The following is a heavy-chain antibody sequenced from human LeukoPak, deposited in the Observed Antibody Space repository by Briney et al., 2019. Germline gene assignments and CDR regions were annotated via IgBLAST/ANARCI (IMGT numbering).Heavy chain of an antibody. CDR2: INWNGGST. V-gene: IGHV3-20*04. CDR3: AREERFDGYNNYEY. Sequence: GGSLRLSCAASGFTFDDYGMSWVRQAPGKGLEWVSGINWNGGSTGYADSVKGRVTISRDNTKNSLYLQMNSLRAEDTALYYCAREERFDGYNNYEYWGQGTLVTVSS. D-gene: IGHD5-24*01. CDR1: GFTFDDYG. J-gene: IGHJ4*02.